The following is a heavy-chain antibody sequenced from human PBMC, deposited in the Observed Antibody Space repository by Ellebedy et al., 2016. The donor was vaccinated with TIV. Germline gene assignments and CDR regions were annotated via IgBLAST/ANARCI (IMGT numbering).Heavy chain of an antibody. V-gene: IGHV1-3*01. Sequence: AASVKVSCKASGYTSTTFAIHWVRQAPGQSPEWMGWINVADANTKYSQKFQGRVTFTRDTSANTVYMHLSSLRSEDSAVYYCARDPLGYCSGGSCTNNWFDPWGQGTLVTVSS. D-gene: IGHD2-15*01. CDR3: ARDPLGYCSGGSCTNNWFDP. J-gene: IGHJ5*02. CDR1: GYTSTTFA. CDR2: INVADANT.